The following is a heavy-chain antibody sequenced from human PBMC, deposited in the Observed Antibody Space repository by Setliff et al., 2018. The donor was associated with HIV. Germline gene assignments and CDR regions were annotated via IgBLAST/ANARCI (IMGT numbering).Heavy chain of an antibody. J-gene: IGHJ4*02. D-gene: IGHD5-12*01. Sequence: ASVKVSCKTSGYKFNIFGVSWVRQAPGQGLEWMGWISGNNRITYYSQKVQGRVTMTTDTSTSTAYMELRSLRSDDTAVYYCARSEGQWLRPEGALCDYWGQGTLVTVSS. CDR3: ARSEGQWLRPEGALCDY. CDR2: ISGNNRIT. V-gene: IGHV1-18*01. CDR1: GYKFNIFG.